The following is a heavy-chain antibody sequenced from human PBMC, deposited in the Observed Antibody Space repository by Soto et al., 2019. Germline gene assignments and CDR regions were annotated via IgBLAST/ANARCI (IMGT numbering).Heavy chain of an antibody. D-gene: IGHD3-3*01. J-gene: IGHJ4*02. Sequence: ASVKVSCKASGYMFTGYYMHWVRQAPGQGLEWMGWINPNSGGTNYAQKFQGRVTMTRDTSISTAYMELSRLRSDDTAVYYCARARITIFGVVIPTDYWGQGTLVTVSS. CDR2: INPNSGGT. CDR3: ARARITIFGVVIPTDY. CDR1: GYMFTGYY. V-gene: IGHV1-2*02.